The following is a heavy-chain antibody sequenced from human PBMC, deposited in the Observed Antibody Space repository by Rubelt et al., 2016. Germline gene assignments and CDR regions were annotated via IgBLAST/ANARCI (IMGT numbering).Heavy chain of an antibody. CDR1: GGSFSGYY. CDR3: ASVQVVPAAIGDDAFDI. Sequence: QVQLQQWGAGLLKPSETLSLTCAVYGGSFSGYYWSWIRQPPGKGLEWIGEINHSGSTNYNPSLKSRVTISVDTSTNQFSLKLSSVTAADTAVYYCASVQVVPAAIGDDAFDIWGQGTMVTVSS. J-gene: IGHJ3*02. CDR2: INHSGST. V-gene: IGHV4-34*01. D-gene: IGHD2-2*01.